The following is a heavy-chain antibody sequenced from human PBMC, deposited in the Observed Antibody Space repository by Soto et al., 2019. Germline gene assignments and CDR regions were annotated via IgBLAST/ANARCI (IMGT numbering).Heavy chain of an antibody. CDR1: GYTFTTYF. CDR3: ERSLQLRKGWALDY. J-gene: IGHJ4*02. Sequence: QVQLVQSGAEVKKPGASVKISCKASGYTFTTYFIQWVRQAPGQGLEWMGIINPGDGSTSYAQKFQGRVTMTRDTSTSTVYMDLSSLRSEDTAVYYCERSLQLRKGWALDYWGQGTLVSVSS. CDR2: INPGDGST. D-gene: IGHD1-7*01. V-gene: IGHV1-46*01.